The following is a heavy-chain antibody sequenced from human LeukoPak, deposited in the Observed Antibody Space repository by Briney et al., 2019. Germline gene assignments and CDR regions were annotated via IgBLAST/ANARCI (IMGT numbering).Heavy chain of an antibody. CDR1: GFTFSSYG. CDR2: ISYDGSNK. D-gene: IGHD6-13*01. CDR3: AKDLTEGPSRDWFDP. J-gene: IGHJ5*02. Sequence: PGGSLRLSCAASGFTFSSYGMHWVRQAPGKGLEWVAVISYDGSNKYYADSVKGRFTISRDNSKNTLYLQMNSLRAEDTAVYYCAKDLTEGPSRDWFDPWGQGTLVTVSS. V-gene: IGHV3-30*18.